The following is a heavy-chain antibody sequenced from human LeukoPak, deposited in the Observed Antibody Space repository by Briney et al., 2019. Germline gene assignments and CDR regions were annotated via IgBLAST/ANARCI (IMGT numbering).Heavy chain of an antibody. V-gene: IGHV4-34*01. Sequence: SETLSLTCAVCGGSFSGYYWSWIRQPPGKELEWIGEINHSGSTNYNPSLKSRVTISVDTTKNQFSLKLSSVTAADTAVYYCARGRGTRITGTHRFDPWGQGTLVTVSS. CDR3: ARGRGTRITGTHRFDP. J-gene: IGHJ5*02. CDR2: INHSGST. D-gene: IGHD1-20*01. CDR1: GGSFSGYY.